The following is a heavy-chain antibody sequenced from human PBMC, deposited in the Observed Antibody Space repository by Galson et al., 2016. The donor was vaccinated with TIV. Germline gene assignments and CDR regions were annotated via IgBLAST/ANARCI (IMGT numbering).Heavy chain of an antibody. J-gene: IGHJ4*02. CDR1: GYTFTSYD. CDR3: ARSGDHGDY. V-gene: IGHV1-8*02. Sequence: SVKVSCKASGYTFTSYDINWVRQATGQGLEWMGWMNPNSGNTGYAQKFRGRVTMTRNTSVRTAYMELSNLRSEDTAVYYCARSGDHGDYWGQGTLVTVSS. D-gene: IGHD4-17*01. CDR2: MNPNSGNT.